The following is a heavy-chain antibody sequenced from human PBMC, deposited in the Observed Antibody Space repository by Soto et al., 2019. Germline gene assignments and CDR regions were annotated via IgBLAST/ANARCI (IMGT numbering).Heavy chain of an antibody. V-gene: IGHV3-72*01. J-gene: IGHJ4*02. D-gene: IGHD3-10*01. CDR1: GFTFSDHY. CDR3: ARAGGSGSFLYYFDY. Sequence: LVESGGGLVQPGGSLRLSCAASGFTFSDHYMDWVRQAPGKGLEWVSRIRNKANSYTTEYAASVKGRFIISRDDSKNSLYLQMNSLKTEDTAVYYCARAGGSGSFLYYFDYWGQGTLVTVSS. CDR2: IRNKANSYTT.